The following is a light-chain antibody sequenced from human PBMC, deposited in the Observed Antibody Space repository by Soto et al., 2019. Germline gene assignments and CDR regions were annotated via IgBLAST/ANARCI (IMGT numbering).Light chain of an antibody. CDR2: EVS. CDR3: FSYTTSSAPYV. Sequence: QSALTQPASVSGSPGQSITISCPGTTSDVGGYNYVSWYQQHPGKAPKLLIYEVSNRPPGVSNRFSGSKSGNTASLTISGLQAEDEAAYYCFSYTTSSAPYVFGTGTKVTVL. CDR1: TSDVGGYNY. J-gene: IGLJ1*01. V-gene: IGLV2-14*01.